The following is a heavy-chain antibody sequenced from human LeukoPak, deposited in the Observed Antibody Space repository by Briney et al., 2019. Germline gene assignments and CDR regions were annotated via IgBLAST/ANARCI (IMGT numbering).Heavy chain of an antibody. Sequence: PGGSLRLSCAASGFTFSSYAMSWVRQAPGKGLEWVSAISGSGGSTYYADSVKGRFTISRDNSKNTLYLQMNSLRAEDTAVYYCAKTRPLDSSSWSHGDYWGQGTQVTVSS. CDR2: ISGSGGST. CDR3: AKTRPLDSSSWSHGDY. CDR1: GFTFSSYA. V-gene: IGHV3-23*01. D-gene: IGHD6-13*01. J-gene: IGHJ4*02.